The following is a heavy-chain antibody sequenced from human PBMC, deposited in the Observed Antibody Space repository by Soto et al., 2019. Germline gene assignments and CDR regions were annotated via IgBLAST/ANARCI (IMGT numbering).Heavy chain of an antibody. D-gene: IGHD3-22*01. Sequence: PSETLYLTCAVYCGSFSGYYWSWIRQPPGKGLEWIGEINHSGSTNYNPSLKSRVTISVDTSKNQFSLKLSSVTAADTAVYYCARDYYDSSGRPTIDYWGQGTLVTVSS. J-gene: IGHJ4*02. V-gene: IGHV4-34*01. CDR3: ARDYYDSSGRPTIDY. CDR2: INHSGST. CDR1: CGSFSGYY.